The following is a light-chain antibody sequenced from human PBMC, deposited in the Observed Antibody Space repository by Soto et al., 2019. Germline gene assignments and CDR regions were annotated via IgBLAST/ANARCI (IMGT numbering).Light chain of an antibody. CDR3: LVIYSGVGEV. V-gene: IGLV7-46*01. J-gene: IGLJ1*01. Sequence: QAVVTQEPSLTVSPGGTVTLTCGSSTGAVTSGHYPHWFQQKPGQAPRTLIYDTSNKHSWTPARFSGSLLGDKAALTLSGAQPEDEADYYCLVIYSGVGEVFGTGTKVTVL. CDR1: TGAVTSGHY. CDR2: DTS.